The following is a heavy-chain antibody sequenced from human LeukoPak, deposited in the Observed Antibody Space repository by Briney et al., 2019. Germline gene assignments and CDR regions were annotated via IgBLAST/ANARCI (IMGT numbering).Heavy chain of an antibody. Sequence: GGSLRLSCAASGFTFSSYGMHWVRQAPGKGLEWVAVISYDGSNKYYADSVKGRLTISRDNSKNTLFLQMNSLRAEDTAVYYCAKNTHAYAEIFDYWGQGTLVTVSS. CDR1: GFTFSSYG. CDR2: ISYDGSNK. D-gene: IGHD2-2*01. CDR3: AKNTHAYAEIFDY. V-gene: IGHV3-30*18. J-gene: IGHJ4*02.